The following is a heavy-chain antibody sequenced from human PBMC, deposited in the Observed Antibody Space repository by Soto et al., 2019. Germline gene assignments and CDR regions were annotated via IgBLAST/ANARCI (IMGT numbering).Heavy chain of an antibody. J-gene: IGHJ6*02. D-gene: IGHD2-21*02. V-gene: IGHV4-59*01. CDR3: ARDLWGYCGTDCYPLDV. CDR1: DDSITTYS. Sequence: PSETLSLTCSVSDDSITTYSLSWIRQPPGKGLEWIGYMYNTGSTVYNPSFKSRVTISVDTSKNQFSLKLNSVTAADTAVYYCARDLWGYCGTDCYPLDVWGQETTVTVS. CDR2: MYNTGST.